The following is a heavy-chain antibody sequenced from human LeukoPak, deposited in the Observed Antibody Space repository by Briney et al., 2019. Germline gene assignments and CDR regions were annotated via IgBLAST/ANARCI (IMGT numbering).Heavy chain of an antibody. D-gene: IGHD6-6*01. CDR1: GGSISTTGYY. CDR3: TMYSSSSGWFDP. CDR2: IYYTGIT. J-gene: IGHJ5*02. Sequence: SETLSLTCTVFGGSISTTGYYWDWIRQPPGKGLEWIGNIYYTGITCYNPSLKSRVTISVDTSKNQFSLKLSSVTAADAAVYFCTMYSSSSGWFDPWGQGTLVTVSS. V-gene: IGHV4-39*01.